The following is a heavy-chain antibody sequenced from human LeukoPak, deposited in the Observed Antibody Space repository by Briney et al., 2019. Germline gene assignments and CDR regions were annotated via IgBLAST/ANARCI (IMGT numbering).Heavy chain of an antibody. V-gene: IGHV5-10-1*01. Sequence: GESLRISCKGSGYSFTSYWISCVRQMPGKGLEWMGRIDPSDSYTNYSPSFQGHVTISADKSISTAYLQWSSLKASDTAMFYCARLIAAGSDYYYYYGMDVWGQGTTVTVSS. D-gene: IGHD6-13*01. CDR1: GYSFTSYW. J-gene: IGHJ6*02. CDR3: ARLIAAGSDYYYYYGMDV. CDR2: IDPSDSYT.